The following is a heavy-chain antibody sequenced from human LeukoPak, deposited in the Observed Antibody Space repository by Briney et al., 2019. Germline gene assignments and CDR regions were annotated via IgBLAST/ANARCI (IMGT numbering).Heavy chain of an antibody. Sequence: SVKVSCKASGGTFSSYAISWVRQAPGQGLEWMGGIIPIFGTANYAQKFQGRVTITTDESTSTAYMELSSLRSEDTAVYYCASWGGYRANWFDPWGQGTLVTVSS. D-gene: IGHD5-24*01. CDR2: IIPIFGTA. CDR3: ASWGGYRANWFDP. J-gene: IGHJ5*02. V-gene: IGHV1-69*05. CDR1: GGTFSSYA.